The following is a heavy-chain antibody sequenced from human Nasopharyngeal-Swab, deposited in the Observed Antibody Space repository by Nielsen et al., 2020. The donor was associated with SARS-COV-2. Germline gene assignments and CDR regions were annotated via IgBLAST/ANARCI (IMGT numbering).Heavy chain of an antibody. V-gene: IGHV3-66*01. D-gene: IGHD5-24*01. J-gene: IGHJ4*02. CDR2: IYSGGST. Sequence: GESLKISCAASGFTVSSNYMSWVRQAPGKGLEWVSVIYSGGSTYYADSVKGRFTIPRDNSKNTLYLQMNSLRAEDTAVCYCARDLEMAGGLDYWGQGTLVTVSS. CDR3: ARDLEMAGGLDY. CDR1: GFTVSSNY.